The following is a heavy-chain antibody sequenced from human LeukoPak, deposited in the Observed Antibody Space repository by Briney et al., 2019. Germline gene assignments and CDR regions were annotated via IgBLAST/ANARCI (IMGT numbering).Heavy chain of an antibody. D-gene: IGHD6-6*01. J-gene: IGHJ4*02. CDR3: VKVGLVAARPNNFDC. Sequence: GGSLRLSCAASGFTFSSRGMHWVRQAPGKGPEWVAFIRYDGSNKDYADSVKGRFTISRDNSKNTLYLQMNSPRAEDTALYYCVKVGLVAARPNNFDCWGQGTLVTVSS. V-gene: IGHV3-30*02. CDR1: GFTFSSRG. CDR2: IRYDGSNK.